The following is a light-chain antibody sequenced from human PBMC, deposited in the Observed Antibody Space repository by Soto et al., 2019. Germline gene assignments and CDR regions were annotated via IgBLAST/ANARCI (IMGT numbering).Light chain of an antibody. CDR3: QQYKSYSLT. CDR2: AAS. CDR1: ETIKKNY. V-gene: IGKV3-20*01. Sequence: EIVLTQSPGSLSLSPGEGSTLSCRASETIKKNYLAWYQQQPGQAPRLLIYAASRRATGIPDRFSGSGSGTDFTLTISSLQPDDFATYYCQQYKSYSLTFGGGTKVDNK. J-gene: IGKJ4*01.